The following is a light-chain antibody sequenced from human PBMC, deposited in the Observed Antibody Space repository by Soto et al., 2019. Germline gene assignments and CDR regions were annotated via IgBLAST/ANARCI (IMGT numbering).Light chain of an antibody. CDR1: SSDVGDYNY. Sequence: QSVLTQPASVSGSPGQSITISCTGTSSDVGDYNYVSWYQQHPGKAPKLMIYDVSNRRSGVSYRFSCSKSGNTASLTISGLYAEDEADYYCSSYTGSSTCVFGAGTKLTVL. V-gene: IGLV2-14*01. CDR2: DVS. CDR3: SSYTGSSTCV. J-gene: IGLJ1*01.